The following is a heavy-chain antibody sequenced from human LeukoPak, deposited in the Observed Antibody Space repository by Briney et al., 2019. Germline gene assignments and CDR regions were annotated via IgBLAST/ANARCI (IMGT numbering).Heavy chain of an antibody. V-gene: IGHV3-20*04. CDR3: ARGSSSPGRVYYYYMDV. CDR1: GFTFTNYA. Sequence: GGSLRLSCAASGFTFTNYAMSWVRQAPGKGLEWVSGINWNGGSTGYADSVKGRFTISRDNAKNSLYLQMNSLRAEDTALYYCARGSSSPGRVYYYYMDVWGKGTTVTVSS. J-gene: IGHJ6*03. CDR2: INWNGGST. D-gene: IGHD6-13*01.